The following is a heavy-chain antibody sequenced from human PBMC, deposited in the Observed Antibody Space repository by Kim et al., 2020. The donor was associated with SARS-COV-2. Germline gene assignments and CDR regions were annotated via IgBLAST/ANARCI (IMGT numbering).Heavy chain of an antibody. CDR3: ARVNPIAGGWYDAFDI. CDR1: GFTLSGST. V-gene: IGHV3-73*01. Sequence: GGSLRLSCAASGFTLSGSTVHWARQASGKGLEWVGRIRSKANSYATAYAASVKKRVTISRDDSKNTAYLQMNSLKTEDTAVYYCARVNPIAGGWYDAFDICGQETMVTVSS. D-gene: IGHD6-19*01. J-gene: IGHJ3*02. CDR2: IRSKANSYAT.